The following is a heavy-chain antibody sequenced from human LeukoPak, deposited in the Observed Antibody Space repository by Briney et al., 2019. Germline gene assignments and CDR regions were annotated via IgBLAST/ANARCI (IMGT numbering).Heavy chain of an antibody. CDR2: ISGSGGST. Sequence: PGGSLRLSCAASGFTFSSYSMNWVRQAPGKGLEWVSAISGSGGSTYYADSVKGRFAISRDNSKNTLYLQMNSLRAEDTAVYYCAKIKQGGITMVRGVIWAPSDYWGQGTLVTVSS. CDR3: AKIKQGGITMVRGVIWAPSDY. CDR1: GFTFSSYS. J-gene: IGHJ4*02. D-gene: IGHD3-10*01. V-gene: IGHV3-23*01.